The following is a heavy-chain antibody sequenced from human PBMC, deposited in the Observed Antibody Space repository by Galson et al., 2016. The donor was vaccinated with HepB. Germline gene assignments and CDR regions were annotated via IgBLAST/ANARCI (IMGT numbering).Heavy chain of an antibody. CDR1: GFTFSSYA. CDR3: AKAQWSALYYFDY. J-gene: IGHJ4*02. V-gene: IGHV3-23*02. D-gene: IGHD3-3*01. CDR2: LDHSGGST. Sequence: SLRLSCAASGFTFSSYALSWVRQAPGKGLEWVSVLDHSGGSTYYIGSVKGRCTISRDNSKNTLYLQISSRRAEDTAVYYCAKAQWSALYYFDYWGQGTLVTGSS.